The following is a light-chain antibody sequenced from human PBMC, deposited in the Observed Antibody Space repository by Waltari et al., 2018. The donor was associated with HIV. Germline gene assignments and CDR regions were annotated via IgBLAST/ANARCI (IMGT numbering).Light chain of an antibody. J-gene: IGKJ5*01. V-gene: IGKV3-15*01. CDR2: GAS. CDR1: QSVRSN. Sequence: EIVMTQSAATLSVSPGERATLSCRASQSVRSNLAWYQQRPGQAPRLLISGASTRATGVPARFSGSGSGTDFTLTISSLQSEDFAVYYCQQYDNWPPITFGQGTRLEIK. CDR3: QQYDNWPPIT.